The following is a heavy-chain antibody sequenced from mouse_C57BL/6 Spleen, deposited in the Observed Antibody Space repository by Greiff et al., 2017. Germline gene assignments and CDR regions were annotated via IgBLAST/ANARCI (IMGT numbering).Heavy chain of an antibody. CDR1: GYTFTDYY. J-gene: IGHJ2*01. CDR2: INPYNGGT. D-gene: IGHD3-1*01. V-gene: IGHV1-19*01. CDR3: ARSGEGLHFDY. Sequence: VQLQQSGPVLVKPGASVKMSCKASGYTFTDYYMNWVKQSHGKSLEWIGVINPYNGGTSYNQKFKGKATLTVDKSSSTAYMELNSLTSEDSAVYYCARSGEGLHFDYWGQGTTLTVSS.